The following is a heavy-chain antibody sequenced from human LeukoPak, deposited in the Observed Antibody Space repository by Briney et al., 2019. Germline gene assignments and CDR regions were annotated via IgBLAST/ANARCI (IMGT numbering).Heavy chain of an antibody. CDR1: GFTFDDYA. Sequence: GGSLRLSCAASGFTFDDYAMHWVREAPGKGLGWVSGISWNSGNIGYADPVKGRFTISRDNSKNTLYLQMNSLRGEDTAVYYCAKGSRGARPYYFDDWGQGTLVTVAS. CDR2: ISWNSGNI. D-gene: IGHD3-10*01. J-gene: IGHJ4*02. CDR3: AKGSRGARPYYFDD. V-gene: IGHV3-9*01.